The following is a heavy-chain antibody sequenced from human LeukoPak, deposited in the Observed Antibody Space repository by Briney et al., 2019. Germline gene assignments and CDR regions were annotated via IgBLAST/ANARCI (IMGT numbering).Heavy chain of an antibody. CDR1: GGPISAYY. Sequence: PSETLSLTCTVSGGPISAYYWSWIRQPPGKGLEWIGYIYSSGSTNYNPSLKSRVTISVDTSKNQFSLKLSSVTAADTAVYYCARDHSSGYPMFDPWGQGTLVTVSS. D-gene: IGHD3-22*01. CDR2: IYSSGST. V-gene: IGHV4-59*12. CDR3: ARDHSSGYPMFDP. J-gene: IGHJ5*02.